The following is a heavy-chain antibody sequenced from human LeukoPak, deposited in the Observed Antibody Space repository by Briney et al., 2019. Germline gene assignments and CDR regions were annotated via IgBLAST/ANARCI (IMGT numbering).Heavy chain of an antibody. Sequence: GGSLRLSCAASGFTFSNSGMHWVRQAPGKGLEWVAVISFDGSNKNFADSVKGRFTVSRDNSKNTLYLQMNSLRAEDSAVYYCAKDLGSRPRYWYFDLWGRGTLVTVPS. CDR1: GFTFSNSG. V-gene: IGHV3-30*18. D-gene: IGHD3-10*01. CDR2: ISFDGSNK. J-gene: IGHJ2*01. CDR3: AKDLGSRPRYWYFDL.